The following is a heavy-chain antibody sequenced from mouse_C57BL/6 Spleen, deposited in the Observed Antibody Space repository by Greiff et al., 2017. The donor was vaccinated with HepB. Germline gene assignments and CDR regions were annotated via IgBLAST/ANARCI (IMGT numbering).Heavy chain of an antibody. CDR3: ARREYYGSLD. CDR2: ISSGSSTI. D-gene: IGHD1-1*01. V-gene: IGHV5-17*01. J-gene: IGHJ4*01. Sequence: DVMLVESGGGLVKPGGSLKLSCAASGFTFSDYGMHWVRQAPEKGLEWVAYISSGSSTIYYADTVKGRFTISRDNAKNTLFLQMTSLRSEDTAMYYCARREYYGSLDWGQGTSVTVSS. CDR1: GFTFSDYG.